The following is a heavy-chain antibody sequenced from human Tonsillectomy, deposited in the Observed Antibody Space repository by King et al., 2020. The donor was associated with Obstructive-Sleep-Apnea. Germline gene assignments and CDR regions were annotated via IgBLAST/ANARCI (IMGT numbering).Heavy chain of an antibody. Sequence: VQLVESGGGLVQPGGSLKLSCAASGFTFSGSAMHWVRQASGKGLEWVGRIRSKANSYATAYAASGKGRFTISRDDSKNTAYLQMNSLKTEDTAVYYCPRREGSAATANPFDPWGQGTLVTVSS. CDR3: PRREGSAATANPFDP. CDR2: IRSKANSYAT. D-gene: IGHD2-15*01. CDR1: GFTFSGSA. V-gene: IGHV3-73*01. J-gene: IGHJ5*02.